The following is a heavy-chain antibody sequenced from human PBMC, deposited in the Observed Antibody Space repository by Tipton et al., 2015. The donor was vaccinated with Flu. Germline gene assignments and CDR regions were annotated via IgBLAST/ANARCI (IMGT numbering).Heavy chain of an antibody. J-gene: IGHJ6*02. D-gene: IGHD2-15*01. V-gene: IGHV3-9*01. CDR1: GFTFDDFA. CDR2: INWNGVSL. CDR3: AEDLRASAALDLCYFPGMGV. Sequence: SLRLSCTASGFTFDDFAMHWVRQAPGQGLEWVSSINWNGVSLDYADSVKGRFTISRDNAKNSLYLQMNSLRSEYTGFYYCAEDLRASAALDLCYFPGMGVWGQGSTVPVSS.